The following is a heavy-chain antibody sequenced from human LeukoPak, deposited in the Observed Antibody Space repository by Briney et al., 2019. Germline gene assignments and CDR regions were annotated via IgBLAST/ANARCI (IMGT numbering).Heavy chain of an antibody. V-gene: IGHV3-23*01. Sequence: PGGSLRLSCAASGFTFSSSAMSWVRQVPGKGLEWVSAISHTSEYTYHADSVKGRFTISRDNSKNTLYLQMNSLRAEDTAMYYCAKGSSAGRPYYFDYWGQGTLVTVSS. CDR2: ISHTSEYT. J-gene: IGHJ4*02. CDR3: AKGSSAGRPYYFDY. CDR1: GFTFSSSA. D-gene: IGHD3-10*01.